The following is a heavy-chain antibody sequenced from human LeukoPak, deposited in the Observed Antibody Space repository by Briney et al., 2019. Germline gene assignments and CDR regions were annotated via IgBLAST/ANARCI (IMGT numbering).Heavy chain of an antibody. D-gene: IGHD7-27*01. CDR3: ARANWGDFYYYYYMDV. CDR1: GGSISSSSYY. J-gene: IGHJ6*03. Sequence: SETLSLTCTVSGGSISSSSYYWGWIRQPPGKGLEWIVSIYYSGSTYYNPSLKSRVTISVYTSKNQFSLKLSSVTAADTAVYYCARANWGDFYYYYYMDVWGKGTTVTVSS. V-gene: IGHV4-39*07. CDR2: IYYSGST.